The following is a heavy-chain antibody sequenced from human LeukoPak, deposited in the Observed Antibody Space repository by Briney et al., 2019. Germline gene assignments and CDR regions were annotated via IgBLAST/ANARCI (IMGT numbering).Heavy chain of an antibody. Sequence: RTSVKVSCKTSGLPFSDYEIHWFRQAPWQGPEWMGWINPNGDATRYAQKFHGRLTITRDTSVNTAYMELSSLRSDDTAIYYCVRDSEALPGLNFAAWGQGTVVTVSS. CDR3: VRDSEALPGLNFAA. V-gene: IGHV1-2*02. D-gene: IGHD6-19*01. J-gene: IGHJ3*01. CDR1: GLPFSDYE. CDR2: INPNGDAT.